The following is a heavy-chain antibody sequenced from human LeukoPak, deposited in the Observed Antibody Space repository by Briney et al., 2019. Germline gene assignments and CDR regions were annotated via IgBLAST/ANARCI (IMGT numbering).Heavy chain of an antibody. CDR2: MNPNSGNT. CDR3: ARGKRITIFGVVIGNYYYYYMDV. J-gene: IGHJ6*03. CDR1: GYTFTSYD. Sequence: ASVKVSCKASGYTFTSYDINWVRQATGQGLEWMGWMNPNSGNTGYAQKFQGRVTITRNTSISTAYMELSSLRSEDTAVYYCARGKRITIFGVVIGNYYYYYMDVWGKGTTVIVSS. D-gene: IGHD3-3*01. V-gene: IGHV1-8*03.